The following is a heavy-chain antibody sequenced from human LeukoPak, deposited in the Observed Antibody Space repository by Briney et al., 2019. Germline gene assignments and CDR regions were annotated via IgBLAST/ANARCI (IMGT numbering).Heavy chain of an antibody. CDR3: ARAGDGCSGDSCYTFFDS. V-gene: IGHV4-39*02. J-gene: IGHJ4*02. CDR2: IHHTGYT. Sequence: SETLSLTCTVSGGSISSSFYYWAWIRQPPGKALEWIGSIHHTGYTYYNPSLRGRVTLSVDTSKNHFSLKQTSVTAADTAVYYCARAGDGCSGDSCYTFFDSWGQGTLVTVSS. CDR1: GGSISSSFYY. D-gene: IGHD2-15*01.